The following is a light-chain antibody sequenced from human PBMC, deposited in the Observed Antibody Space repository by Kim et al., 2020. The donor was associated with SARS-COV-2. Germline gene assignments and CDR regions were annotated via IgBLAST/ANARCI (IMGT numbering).Light chain of an antibody. V-gene: IGKV1-39*01. CDR2: AAS. CDR1: QDVGTY. CDR3: QQGFSTPRT. J-gene: IGKJ1*01. Sequence: ASVGDRVTMSCRASQDVGTYLTWFQQRPGKAPNLLSFAASTLQSGVPTRFSGSGSGTDFTLTISSLRPEDFATYYCQQGFSTPRTFGQGTKVDIK.